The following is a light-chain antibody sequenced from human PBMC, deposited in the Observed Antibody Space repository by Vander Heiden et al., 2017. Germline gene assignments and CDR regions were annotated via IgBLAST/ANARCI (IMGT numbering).Light chain of an antibody. J-gene: IGKJ4*01. CDR1: QSVSSSY. V-gene: IGKV3-20*01. CDR2: GAS. CDR3: QQYGSSPRYT. Sequence: EIVLTQSPGTLSLSPGERATLSCRASQSVSSSYLAWYQQKPGQAPRLLIYGASSRATGIPDRFSGSGYGTDFTLTISRLEPEDFAVYYCQQYGSSPRYTFGGGTKVEIK.